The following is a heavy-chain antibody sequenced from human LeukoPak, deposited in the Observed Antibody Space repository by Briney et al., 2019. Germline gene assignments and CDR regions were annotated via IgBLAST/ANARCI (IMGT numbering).Heavy chain of an antibody. CDR3: ARAGHYYGSGSYIYYYYGMDV. V-gene: IGHV1-8*01. CDR1: GYTFTSCD. J-gene: IGHJ6*02. D-gene: IGHD3-10*01. CDR2: MNPNSGNT. Sequence: ASVKVSCKASGYTFTSCDINWVRQATGQGLEWMGWMNPNSGNTGYAQKFQGRVTMTRNTSISTAYMELSSLRSEDTAVYYCARAGHYYGSGSYIYYYYGMDVWGQGTTVTVSS.